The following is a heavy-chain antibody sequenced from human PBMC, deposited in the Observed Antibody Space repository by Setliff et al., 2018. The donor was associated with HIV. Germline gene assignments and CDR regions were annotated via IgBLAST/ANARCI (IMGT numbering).Heavy chain of an antibody. CDR3: ARLPSARMTIFGVVSYRMDV. Sequence: GESLKISCKASGYSFTGYWIGWVRQMPGKGLELMGIMYPGDSETRYSPSFQGQVTISADKSISTAYLQWSSLKASDTAMYYCARLPSARMTIFGVVSYRMDVWGEGTTVTVSS. J-gene: IGHJ6*03. CDR2: MYPGDSET. CDR1: GYSFTGYW. V-gene: IGHV5-51*01. D-gene: IGHD3-3*01.